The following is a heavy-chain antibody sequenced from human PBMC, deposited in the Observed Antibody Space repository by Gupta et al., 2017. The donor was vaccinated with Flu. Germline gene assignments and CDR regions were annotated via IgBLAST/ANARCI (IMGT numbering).Heavy chain of an antibody. D-gene: IGHD5-24*01. CDR1: GFTFRSYW. J-gene: IGHJ4*02. CDR3: ARNRGWQQFDY. Sequence: EEQLVESGGGLVQPGGSLRLSWVVSGFTFRSYWMDWVRQAPGKGLEWVANIAADDSVKNYADSVKGRFTISRDDAKNSVYLQMNSLRAEDTAVYYCARNRGWQQFDYWGQGALVTVSS. CDR2: IAADDSVK. V-gene: IGHV3-7*01.